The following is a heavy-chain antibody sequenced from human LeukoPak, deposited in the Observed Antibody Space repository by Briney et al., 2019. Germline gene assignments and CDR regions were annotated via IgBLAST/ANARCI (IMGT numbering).Heavy chain of an antibody. J-gene: IGHJ6*02. CDR2: ISGSGGST. Sequence: GGSLRLSCAASGFTFSSYAMSWVRQAPGKGLEWVSAISGSGGSTYYADSVKGRFTISRDNSKNTLYLQMNSLRAEDTAVYYCANNPTKFYYYYGMDVWGQGTTDTVSS. V-gene: IGHV3-23*01. CDR3: ANNPTKFYYYYGMDV. D-gene: IGHD2-2*01. CDR1: GFTFSSYA.